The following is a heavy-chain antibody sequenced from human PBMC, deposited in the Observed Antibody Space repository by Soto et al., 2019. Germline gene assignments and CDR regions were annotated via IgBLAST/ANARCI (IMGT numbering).Heavy chain of an antibody. V-gene: IGHV1-58*02. CDR2: IVVGIGYT. CDR3: AAELWFGELFFDY. Sequence: AASVKVSCKASGGTFSSYTISWVRQAPGQRLEWIGWIVVGIGYTNYAQKFQERVTITRDMSTSTAYMELSSLRFGYTAVYYCAAELWFGELFFDYWGQGTLVTVSS. CDR1: GGTFSSYT. D-gene: IGHD3-10*01. J-gene: IGHJ4*02.